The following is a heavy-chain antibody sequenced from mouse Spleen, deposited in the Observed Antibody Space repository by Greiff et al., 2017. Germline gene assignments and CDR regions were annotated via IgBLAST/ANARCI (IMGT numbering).Heavy chain of an antibody. CDR1: GYTFTEYT. CDR2: FYPGSGSI. CDR3: ARHEVKYSNYLFYAMDY. J-gene: IGHJ4*01. V-gene: IGHV1-62-2*01. Sequence: QVQLQQSGAELVKPGASVKLSCKASGYTFTEYTIHWVKQRSGQGLEWIGWFYPGSGSIKYNEKFKDKATLTADKSSSTVYMELSRLTSEDSAVYFCARHEVKYSNYLFYAMDYWGQGTSVTVSS. D-gene: IGHD2-5*01.